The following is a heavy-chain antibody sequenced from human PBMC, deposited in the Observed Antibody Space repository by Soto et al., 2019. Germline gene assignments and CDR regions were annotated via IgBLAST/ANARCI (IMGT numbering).Heavy chain of an antibody. D-gene: IGHD1-1*01. Sequence: QVQLQESGPGLVKPSETLSLTCTVSGGSISSYYWSWIRQPPGKGLEWIGYIYYSGSTNYNPSLKSRVTISVDTSKNQFSLKLSSVTAADTAVYYCARRNGWLRAFDYWGQGTLVTVSS. V-gene: IGHV4-59*01. CDR2: IYYSGST. CDR3: ARRNGWLRAFDY. J-gene: IGHJ4*02. CDR1: GGSISSYY.